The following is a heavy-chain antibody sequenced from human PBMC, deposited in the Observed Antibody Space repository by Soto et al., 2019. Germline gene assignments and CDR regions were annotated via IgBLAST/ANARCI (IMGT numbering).Heavy chain of an antibody. CDR1: GFSLGSSG. Sequence: GGSLRLSCAASGFSLGSSGMSWVRQAPGKGLEWVSSISGSGGSAYYADSVKGRFTISRDNSKNTLYLQMNSLRAEDTAVYYCAKVPGYSYGYYYYGMDVWGQGTTVTVSS. CDR3: AKVPGYSYGYYYYGMDV. CDR2: ISGSGGSA. J-gene: IGHJ6*02. D-gene: IGHD5-18*01. V-gene: IGHV3-23*01.